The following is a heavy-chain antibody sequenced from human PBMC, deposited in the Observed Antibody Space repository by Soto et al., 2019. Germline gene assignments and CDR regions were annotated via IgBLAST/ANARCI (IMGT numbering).Heavy chain of an antibody. J-gene: IGHJ5*02. D-gene: IGHD5-12*01. V-gene: IGHV2-5*02. CDR1: GFSLSTKGVG. CDR2: IYWDDDK. Sequence: ITLKESGPPLVKPTQTLTLTCNFSGFSLSTKGVGVGWIRQPPGKALEWLGIIYWDDDKPYRPSLNNRLTITKDTSKTQVVLTMTNVDTVDTGTYFCAKLYAESGYGWRYEPWGQGTRVTVSP. CDR3: AKLYAESGYGWRYEP.